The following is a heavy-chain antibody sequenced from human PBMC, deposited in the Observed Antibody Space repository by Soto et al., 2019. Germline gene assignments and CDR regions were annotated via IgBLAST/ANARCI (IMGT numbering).Heavy chain of an antibody. CDR3: ARDIVVVVAAPELYGMEV. Sequence: SETLSLTCAVYGGAFSGYYCSWFRNPPGKGLEWFETINHSGSTNYNPPLKSRLAISVDTSKNQSSLKLSSVTAADTAVYYCARDIVVVVAAPELYGMEVWGQGTKVTVSS. D-gene: IGHD2-15*01. J-gene: IGHJ6*01. V-gene: IGHV4-34*01. CDR1: GGAFSGYY. CDR2: INHSGST.